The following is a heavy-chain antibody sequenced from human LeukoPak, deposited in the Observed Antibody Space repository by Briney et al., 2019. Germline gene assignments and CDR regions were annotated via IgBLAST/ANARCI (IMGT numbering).Heavy chain of an antibody. V-gene: IGHV4-59*01. CDR1: GGSISSYY. D-gene: IGHD3-10*01. Sequence: PSETLSLPCTVSGGSISSYYWSWIRQPPGKGLEWIGYIYYSGSTNYNPSLKSRVTISVDTSKNQFSLKLSSVTAADTAVYYCARRYYYGSGSLYNWFDPGGQGTLVTVSS. CDR2: IYYSGST. CDR3: ARRYYYGSGSLYNWFDP. J-gene: IGHJ5*02.